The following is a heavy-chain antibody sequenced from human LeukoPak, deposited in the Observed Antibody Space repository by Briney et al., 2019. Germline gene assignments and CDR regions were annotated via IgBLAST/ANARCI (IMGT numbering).Heavy chain of an antibody. CDR1: GYTFTTLD. CDR2: INPNSGGT. J-gene: IGHJ4*02. Sequence: ASVKVSCKASGYTFTTLDINWVRQATGQGLAWMGWINPNSGGTNYAQKFQGRVTMTRDTSISTAYMELSRLRSDDTAVYYCARDGGGEYCSSTSCLLFDYWGQGTLVTVSS. D-gene: IGHD2-2*01. V-gene: IGHV1-2*02. CDR3: ARDGGGEYCSSTSCLLFDY.